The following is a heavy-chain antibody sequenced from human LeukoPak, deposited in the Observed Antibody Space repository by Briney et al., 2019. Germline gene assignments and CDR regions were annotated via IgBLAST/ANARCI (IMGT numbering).Heavy chain of an antibody. CDR1: EYTFTDYA. CDR2: INAGNGNT. J-gene: IGHJ4*02. D-gene: IGHD5-24*01. CDR3: ARGRWSATTASYYLDF. V-gene: IGHV1-3*01. Sequence: ASVKVSCKASEYTFTDYAINWVRQAPGQRLEWMGWINAGNGNTRYSQRFQGRVTITRDTSASTAYMELSSLTSEGTAVYYCARGRWSATTASYYLDFWGQGTLVTVSS.